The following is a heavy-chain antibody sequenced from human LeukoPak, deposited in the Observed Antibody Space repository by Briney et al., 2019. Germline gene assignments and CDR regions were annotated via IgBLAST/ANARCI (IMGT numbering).Heavy chain of an antibody. CDR3: AKDLKRDTAMVRSWYFDL. D-gene: IGHD5-18*01. CDR2: ISDSGYST. J-gene: IGHJ2*01. CDR1: GFTFNSYT. Sequence: GGSLRLSCAASGFTFNSYTMSWVRQAPGKGLEWVSAISDSGYSTYYADSVKGRFTVSRDRSKNTVYLQMNGLRADDTAVYYCAKDLKRDTAMVRSWYFDLWGRGTLVTVSS. V-gene: IGHV3-23*01.